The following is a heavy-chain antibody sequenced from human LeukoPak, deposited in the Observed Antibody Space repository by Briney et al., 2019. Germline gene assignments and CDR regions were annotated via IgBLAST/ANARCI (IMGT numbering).Heavy chain of an antibody. CDR1: GFTFSTYI. J-gene: IGHJ4*02. CDR3: ATDLRYGNNFFFQH. D-gene: IGHD5-18*01. V-gene: IGHV3-30*04. CDR2: MSYTGNDI. Sequence: GKSLRLSCAASGFTFSTYIMHWVRQSPGKGLEWVAVMSYTGNDISYADSVKGRFTISRDNSKNTLYLQMNSLQTDDTAVYYCATDLRYGNNFFFQHWGQGTLVTVSS.